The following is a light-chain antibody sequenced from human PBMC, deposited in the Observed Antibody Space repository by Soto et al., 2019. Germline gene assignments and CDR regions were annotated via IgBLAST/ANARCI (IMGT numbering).Light chain of an antibody. V-gene: IGKV3-20*01. Sequence: PGEIATLSCRASETIASYLAWYQKKPGQPPRLLIYGASSRATGVPERFSGSESPTDFILTISRVEPEDSAVYYCQHFDYPPRFSFGPGTKVDIK. CDR3: QHFDYPPRFS. J-gene: IGKJ3*01. CDR2: GAS. CDR1: ETIASY.